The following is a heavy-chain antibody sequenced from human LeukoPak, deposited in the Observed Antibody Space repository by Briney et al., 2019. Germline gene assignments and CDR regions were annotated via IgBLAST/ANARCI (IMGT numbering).Heavy chain of an antibody. CDR3: ARAIQLWLYNDY. D-gene: IGHD5-18*01. Sequence: ASVKLSCKASGYTFTGYYMHWVRQAPGQGLEWMGWINPNSGGTNYAQKFQGRVTMTRDTSISPAYMELSRLRPDDTAVYYCARAIQLWLYNDYWGQGTLVPVSS. CDR2: INPNSGGT. V-gene: IGHV1-2*02. J-gene: IGHJ4*02. CDR1: GYTFTGYY.